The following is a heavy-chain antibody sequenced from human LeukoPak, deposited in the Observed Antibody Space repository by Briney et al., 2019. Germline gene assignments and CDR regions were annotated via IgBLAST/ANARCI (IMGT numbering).Heavy chain of an antibody. J-gene: IGHJ4*02. CDR2: ISGSDGGT. V-gene: IGHV3-23*01. CDR3: AKDLIWLAYYFDH. CDR1: GFTFSTYA. Sequence: GGFLRLSCAASGFTFSTYAMSWVRQAPGKGLEWVSAISGSDGGTYYADSVRGRFAISRDNSKSTLYLQMNSLRAEDTAVYYCAKDLIWLAYYFDHWGQGTLVTVSS. D-gene: IGHD6-19*01.